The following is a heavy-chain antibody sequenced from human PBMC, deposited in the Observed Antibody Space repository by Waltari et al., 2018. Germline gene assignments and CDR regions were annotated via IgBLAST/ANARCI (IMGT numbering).Heavy chain of an antibody. V-gene: IGHV5-51*01. CDR3: ARQPDNYYDNSGFLAY. D-gene: IGHD3-22*01. J-gene: IGHJ4*02. Sequence: VQLVPSGAEVQKPGESLKISCQVSGYRFTSYWICWVRQMPGKGLEWMGIIYPGDSDPRYNPSFQGQVTISVDKSISTAYLQWSSLKASDTAMYFCARQPDNYYDNSGFLAYWGQGTLVTVSS. CDR2: IYPGDSDP. CDR1: GYRFTSYW.